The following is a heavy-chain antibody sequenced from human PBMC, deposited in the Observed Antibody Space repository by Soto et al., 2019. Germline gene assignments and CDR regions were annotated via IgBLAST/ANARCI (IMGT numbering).Heavy chain of an antibody. Sequence: GASVKVSCTASGYTFTSYYMHWVRQAPGQGLEWMGRIIPILGSTNYAQKFQGRVTITTDKSTSTAYMELSSLRSEDTAVYYCATDRRVQDIVVVPATNYWGQGTLVTVSS. V-gene: IGHV1-46*01. J-gene: IGHJ4*02. D-gene: IGHD2-2*01. CDR3: ATDRRVQDIVVVPATNY. CDR1: GYTFTSYY. CDR2: IIPILGST.